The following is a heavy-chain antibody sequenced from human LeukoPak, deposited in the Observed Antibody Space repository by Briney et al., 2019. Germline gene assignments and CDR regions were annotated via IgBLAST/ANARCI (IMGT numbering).Heavy chain of an antibody. CDR1: GYTFTNNF. CDR2: INPSGDNT. J-gene: IGHJ4*02. CDR3: ARALYHTFDY. D-gene: IGHD2-2*01. V-gene: IGHV1-46*01. Sequence: ASVKVSCKASGYTFTNNFMHWVRQAPGQGLEWMGIINPSGDNTWYAQKFQGRVTMTTDTSTNTAYMELRSLRSDDTAVYYCARALYHTFDYWGQGTLVTVSS.